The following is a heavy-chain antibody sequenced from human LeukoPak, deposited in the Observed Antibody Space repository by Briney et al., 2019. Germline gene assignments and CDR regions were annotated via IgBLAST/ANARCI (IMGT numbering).Heavy chain of an antibody. CDR1: GFTFSSYW. CDR3: AKGVAAGGSYYYYYGMDV. J-gene: IGHJ6*02. D-gene: IGHD1-26*01. V-gene: IGHV3-23*01. Sequence: GGSLRLSCAASGFTFSSYWMNWARQAPGKGLEWVSSISGSGGITYYADSVKGRFTFSRDNSKNTLYLQMNSLRAEDTAVYYCAKGVAAGGSYYYYYGMDVWGQGTTVTVSS. CDR2: ISGSGGIT.